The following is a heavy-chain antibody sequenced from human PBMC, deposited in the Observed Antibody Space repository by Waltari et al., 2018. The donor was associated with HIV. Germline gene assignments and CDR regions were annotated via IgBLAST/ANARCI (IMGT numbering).Heavy chain of an antibody. CDR1: GFTFSSYG. Sequence: QVQLVESGGGVVQPGKSLRLSCAASGFTFSSYGIHWVRQAPGKVLDGVAVISFDGRNEYYAYSVKGRFTISRDNSKNTVYLQMNSLRAEDTAVYYCAKEGWELLQFGYYFDYWGQGTLVTVSS. J-gene: IGHJ4*02. CDR2: ISFDGRNE. D-gene: IGHD1-26*01. V-gene: IGHV3-30*18. CDR3: AKEGWELLQFGYYFDY.